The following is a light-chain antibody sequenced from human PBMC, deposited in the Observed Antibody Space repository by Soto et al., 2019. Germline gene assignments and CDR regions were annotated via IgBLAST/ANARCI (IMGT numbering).Light chain of an antibody. Sequence: EIVMTQSPATMSVSPGERATLSCRASQSVRSNLAWYQQKPGQAPRLLIYGASTRATGVPARFSGSESGTEFTLTISSLQSEDVALYFCQQYNDWPRTFGGGTKVDIK. CDR1: QSVRSN. CDR3: QQYNDWPRT. J-gene: IGKJ4*01. CDR2: GAS. V-gene: IGKV3-15*01.